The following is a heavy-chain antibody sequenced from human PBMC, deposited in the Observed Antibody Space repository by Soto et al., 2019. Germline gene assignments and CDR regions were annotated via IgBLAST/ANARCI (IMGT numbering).Heavy chain of an antibody. J-gene: IGHJ6*01. D-gene: IGHD3-3*01. CDR3: ARDPGSYYDFWSGQSPYYYYYGMDV. V-gene: IGHV4-59*01. CDR1: GGSISSYY. CDR2: IYYSGST. Sequence: PSETLSLTCTVSGGSISSYYWSWIRQPPGKGLEWIGYIYYSGSTNYNPSLKSRVTISVDTSKNQFSLKLSSVTAADTAVYYCARDPGSYYDFWSGQSPYYYYYGMDVWGQGTTVTVSS.